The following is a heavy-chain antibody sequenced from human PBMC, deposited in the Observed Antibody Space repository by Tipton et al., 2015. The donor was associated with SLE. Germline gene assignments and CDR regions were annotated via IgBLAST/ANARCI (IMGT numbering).Heavy chain of an antibody. CDR3: ARDHSGSVGTYFDY. D-gene: IGHD1-26*01. J-gene: IGHJ4*02. CDR1: GGSFSGYY. V-gene: IGHV4-34*01. Sequence: TLSLTCAVYGGSFSGYYWSWIRQPPGKGLEWIGEINHSGSTNYNPSLKSRVTISVDTSKNQFSLKLSSVTAADTAVYYCARDHSGSVGTYFDYWGQGTLVTVPS. CDR2: INHSGST.